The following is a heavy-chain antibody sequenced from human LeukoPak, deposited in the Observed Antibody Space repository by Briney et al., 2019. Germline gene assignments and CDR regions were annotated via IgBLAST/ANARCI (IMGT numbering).Heavy chain of an antibody. Sequence: PGRSLRLSCAASGFTFSSYGMHWVRQAPGKGLEWVSVISYDGSNKYYADSVKGRFTISRDNSKNTLYLQMNTLRAEDTAVYYCATTKQARRYFDYWGQGTLVTVSS. V-gene: IGHV3-30*03. CDR3: ATTKQARRYFDY. CDR1: GFTFSSYG. D-gene: IGHD1-1*01. CDR2: ISYDGSNK. J-gene: IGHJ4*02.